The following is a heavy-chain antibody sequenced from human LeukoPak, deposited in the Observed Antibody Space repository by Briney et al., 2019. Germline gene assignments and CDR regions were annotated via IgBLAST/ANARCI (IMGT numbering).Heavy chain of an antibody. CDR1: GYSISSGHY. J-gene: IGHJ6*03. V-gene: IGHV4-38-2*02. Sequence: PSETLSLTCTVSGYSISSGHYWGWIRQPPGKGLEWIGSMYHSGSTNYNPSLKSRVTMSVDTSKNQFSLKLSSVTAADTAVYYCAREGAYYYGSVSYGDYHYFMDVWGKGTRVTISS. D-gene: IGHD3-10*01. CDR2: MYHSGST. CDR3: AREGAYYYGSVSYGDYHYFMDV.